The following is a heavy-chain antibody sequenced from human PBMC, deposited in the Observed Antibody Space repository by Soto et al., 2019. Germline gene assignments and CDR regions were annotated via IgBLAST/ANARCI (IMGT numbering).Heavy chain of an antibody. CDR1: GFTFSTSA. J-gene: IGHJ4*02. CDR3: AREEFEAGRGHFGC. CDR2: ISYGGNNK. Sequence: QVQVVESGGGVVQPGGSLRLSCAASGFTFSTSAMHWVRQAPGKGLEWMAMISYGGNNKYYADSVKGRFTISRDISESTLYLQMNSLRTEDTAVYYCAREEFEAGRGHFGCWGQGTLFSVSS. D-gene: IGHD6-13*01. V-gene: IGHV3-30-3*01.